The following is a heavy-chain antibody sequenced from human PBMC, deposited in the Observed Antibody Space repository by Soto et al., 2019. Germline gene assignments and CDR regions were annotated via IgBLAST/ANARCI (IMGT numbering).Heavy chain of an antibody. Sequence: GESLKISCAASGFTFSDYIMHWVRQAPGEGLEWVAMVLHDGNDKYYADSVKGRFTISRDNSKNTLYLQMNSLRTEDTAMYYCARDDEDGSYCDLGYWGQGTMVTVS. D-gene: IGHD3-10*01. CDR2: VLHDGNDK. J-gene: IGHJ4*02. V-gene: IGHV3-30-3*01. CDR1: GFTFSDYI. CDR3: ARDDEDGSYCDLGY.